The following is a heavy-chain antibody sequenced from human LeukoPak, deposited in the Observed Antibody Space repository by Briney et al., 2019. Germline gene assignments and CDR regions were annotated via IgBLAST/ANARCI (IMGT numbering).Heavy chain of an antibody. D-gene: IGHD5-12*01. Sequence: PGGSLRLSCAASGFTFSSYAMSWVRQAPGKGLEWVSAISGSGGSTYYADSVKGRFTISRDNSKNTPYLQMNSLRAEDTAVYYCAKVVAATILYYFDYWGQGTLVTVSS. CDR2: ISGSGGST. CDR1: GFTFSSYA. V-gene: IGHV3-23*01. J-gene: IGHJ4*02. CDR3: AKVVAATILYYFDY.